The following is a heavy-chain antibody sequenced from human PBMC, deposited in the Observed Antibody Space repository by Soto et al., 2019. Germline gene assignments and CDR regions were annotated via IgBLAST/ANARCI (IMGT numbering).Heavy chain of an antibody. Sequence: ASVKVSCKASGYTLTSSDINWVRQATGQGLEWMGWMNPNSGNTGYAQKFQGRVTMTRNTSISTAYMELSSLRSEDTAVYYCARGLSTISYYYYYMDVWGKGTTVTVSS. J-gene: IGHJ6*03. CDR2: MNPNSGNT. V-gene: IGHV1-8*01. CDR1: GYTLTSSD. CDR3: ARGLSTISYYYYYMDV. D-gene: IGHD3-9*01.